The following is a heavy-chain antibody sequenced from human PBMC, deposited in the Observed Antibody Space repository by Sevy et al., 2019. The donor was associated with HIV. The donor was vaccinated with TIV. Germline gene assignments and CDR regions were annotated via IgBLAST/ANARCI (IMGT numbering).Heavy chain of an antibody. D-gene: IGHD3-9*01. Sequence: TESLSLTCTVSGGSISSSSYYCGWIRQPPGKGMEWIGSIYYSGSTYYNPSLKSRVTLSVDKSKNQLSLNQSSVTAADTAVYFCTSSPYFDWLLVVRHGHDGMDVWGQGTSVTVSS. CDR3: TSSPYFDWLLVVRHGHDGMDV. J-gene: IGHJ6*02. V-gene: IGHV4-39*01. CDR2: IYYSGST. CDR1: GGSISSSSYY.